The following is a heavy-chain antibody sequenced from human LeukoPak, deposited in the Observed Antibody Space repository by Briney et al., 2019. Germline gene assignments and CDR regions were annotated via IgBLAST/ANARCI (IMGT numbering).Heavy chain of an antibody. V-gene: IGHV3-48*03. J-gene: IGHJ3*02. CDR1: GFTFSSYE. CDR2: ITSSGNSI. Sequence: GGSLRLSCAASGFTFSSYEMNWVRQAPGKGLERISYITSSGNSIYYADSLKGRFTISRDNAKNSLYLQMNSLRAEDTAVYYCARVRIVAAGGAFDIWGQGTMVTVSS. CDR3: ARVRIVAAGGAFDI. D-gene: IGHD6-13*01.